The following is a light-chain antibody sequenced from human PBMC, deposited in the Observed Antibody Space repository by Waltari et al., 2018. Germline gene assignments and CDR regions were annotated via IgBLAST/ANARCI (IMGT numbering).Light chain of an antibody. CDR2: WAG. CDR3: QQYSTSPFT. V-gene: IGKV4-1*01. J-gene: IGKJ3*01. CDR1: QSVSFLSREKNF. Sequence: DIVLTQSPASLSVSLGERATITCTSSQSVSFLSREKNFLAWYQQKSRQTPKLLIYWAGVRESGVPDRFSGSGSGTNFTLTISSLQAEDAAVYYCQQYSTSPFTFGPGTIVEI.